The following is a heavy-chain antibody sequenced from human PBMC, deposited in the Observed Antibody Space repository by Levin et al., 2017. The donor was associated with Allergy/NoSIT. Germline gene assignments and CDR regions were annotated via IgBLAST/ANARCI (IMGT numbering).Heavy chain of an antibody. D-gene: IGHD6-19*01. CDR1: GFTFNSYA. CDR3: AKREGSAWNMSHIDY. CDR2: ITGTGGDA. J-gene: IGHJ4*02. V-gene: IGHV3-23*01. Sequence: GGSLRLSCAASGFTFNSYAMSWVRQAPGKGLERVAAITGTGGDAYYADSVKGRFTISRDNSKNTLYLHMDSLRAEDTGVYYCAKREGSAWNMSHIDYWGQGTQVTVSP.